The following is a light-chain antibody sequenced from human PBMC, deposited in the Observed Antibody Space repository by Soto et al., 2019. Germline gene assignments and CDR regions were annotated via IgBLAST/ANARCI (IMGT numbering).Light chain of an antibody. J-gene: IGLJ2*01. V-gene: IGLV3-25*02. CDR3: TAWDDSLNGRL. CDR1: ALPKQY. Sequence: SYELTQPPSVSVSPGQTARITCSGDALPKQYAYWYQQKPGQAPVLVIYKDSERPSGIPERFSGSSSGTTVTLTISGVQAEDEADYYCTAWDDSLNGRLFGGGTKLTVL. CDR2: KDS.